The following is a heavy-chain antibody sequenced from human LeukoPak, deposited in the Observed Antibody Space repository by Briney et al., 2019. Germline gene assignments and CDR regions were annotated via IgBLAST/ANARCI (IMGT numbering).Heavy chain of an antibody. CDR3: ARDQLLDGDYFDS. CDR1: GFTVSSNY. Sequence: GGSLRLSCAASGFTVSSNYMSWVRQAPGKGLEWDSAISGSGGSTYYADSVKGRFTISRDNSKNTLYLQMNSLRAEDTAVYYCARDQLLDGDYFDSWGQGTLVTVSS. J-gene: IGHJ4*02. CDR2: ISGSGGST. D-gene: IGHD2-2*01. V-gene: IGHV3-23*01.